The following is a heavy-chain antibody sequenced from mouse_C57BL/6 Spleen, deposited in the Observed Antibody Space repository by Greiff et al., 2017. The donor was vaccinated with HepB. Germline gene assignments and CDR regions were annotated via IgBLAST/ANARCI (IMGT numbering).Heavy chain of an antibody. CDR3: ARWGYDGSSYTFDY. D-gene: IGHD1-1*01. CDR2: IYPGNGVT. CDR1: GYTFTSYN. J-gene: IGHJ2*01. V-gene: IGHV1-12*01. Sequence: LQQSGAELVRPGASVKMSCKASGYTFTSYNMHWVKQTPRQGLEWIGAIYPGNGVTSYNQKFKGKATLTVDKSSSTAYMQLSSLTSEDSAVYFCARWGYDGSSYTFDYWGQGTTLTVSS.